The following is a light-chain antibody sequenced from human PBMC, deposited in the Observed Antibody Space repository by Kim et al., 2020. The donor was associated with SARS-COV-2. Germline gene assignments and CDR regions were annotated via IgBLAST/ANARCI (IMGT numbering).Light chain of an antibody. CDR2: GAS. CDR1: NSVSSN. CDR3: QQYNNWPYT. V-gene: IGKV3-15*01. J-gene: IGKJ2*01. Sequence: SPEEVATRSCRASNSVSSNLAWYQQKPGQAPRLLIYGASTRATGIPARFSGSGSGTEFTLTISSLQSEYFAVYYCQQYNNWPYTFGQGTKLEI.